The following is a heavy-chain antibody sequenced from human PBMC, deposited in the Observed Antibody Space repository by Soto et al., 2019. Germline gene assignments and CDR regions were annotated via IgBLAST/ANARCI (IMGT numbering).Heavy chain of an antibody. V-gene: IGHV1-18*04. CDR1: GYTFTSYG. CDR2: ISGHNGNT. D-gene: IGHD3-22*01. CDR3: ARHRFNYYDNTVYYYFDY. J-gene: IGHJ4*02. Sequence: QVQLVQSGAEVKKPGASVKVSCKASGYTFTSYGISWVRQAPGQGPEWMGWISGHNGNTNHPQSLQGRVTMTTATSRNTAYMELRSLRSDDTAVYYCARHRFNYYDNTVYYYFDYWGQGTLVTVSS.